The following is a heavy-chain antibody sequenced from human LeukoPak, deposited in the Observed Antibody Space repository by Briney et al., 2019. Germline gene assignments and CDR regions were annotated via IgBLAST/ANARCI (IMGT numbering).Heavy chain of an antibody. D-gene: IGHD4-17*01. J-gene: IGHJ4*02. CDR2: MYNSGST. CDR3: ARGIESYGDYGY. Sequence: SETLSLTCTVSGGSISGSYWRWIRQPPGKGLEWIAYMYNSGSTNYNPSLKSRVTISIDTSKNQFSLKLSSLTAADTAIYYCARGIESYGDYGYWGQGILVTVSS. V-gene: IGHV4-59*01. CDR1: GGSISGSY.